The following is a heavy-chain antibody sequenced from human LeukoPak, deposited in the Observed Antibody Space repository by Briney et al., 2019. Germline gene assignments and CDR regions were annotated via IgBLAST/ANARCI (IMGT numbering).Heavy chain of an antibody. J-gene: IGHJ4*02. V-gene: IGHV1-2*06. Sequence: ASVKVSCKASGYTFTGYYMHWVRQAPGQGLEWMGRINPNSGGTDYAQKFQGRVTMTRDTSISTAYMELSRLRSDDTAVYYCASGPYNWNDGGDYWGQGTLVTVSS. CDR2: INPNSGGT. CDR1: GYTFTGYY. CDR3: ASGPYNWNDGGDY. D-gene: IGHD1-20*01.